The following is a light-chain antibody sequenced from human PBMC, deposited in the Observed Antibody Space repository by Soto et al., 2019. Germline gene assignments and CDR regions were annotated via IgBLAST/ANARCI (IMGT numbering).Light chain of an antibody. Sequence: EIVMTQSPATLSVSPGERATLSCRASQSVSSNLAWYQQKPGQAPRLLIYGASTRATDIPARFSGSGSGTEFTLTISSLQSEDCAVYYCQQYNSWPPLTFGGGTKVEIK. CDR3: QQYNSWPPLT. CDR1: QSVSSN. CDR2: GAS. V-gene: IGKV3-15*01. J-gene: IGKJ4*01.